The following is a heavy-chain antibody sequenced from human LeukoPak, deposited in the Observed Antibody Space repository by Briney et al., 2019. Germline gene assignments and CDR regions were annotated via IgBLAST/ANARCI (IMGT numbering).Heavy chain of an antibody. J-gene: IGHJ4*02. D-gene: IGHD2-2*01. CDR3: ARDIRYCSYTSCSVADY. CDR2: INPNSGDT. Sequence: ASVKVSCKASGYTFTDYYMYWVRQAPGQGLEWMGSINPNSGDTNYAQKFQGRVTMTRDTSIGTAYMELSRLTSDDTAVYYCARDIRYCSYTSCSVADYWGLGTLVTVSS. V-gene: IGHV1-2*02. CDR1: GYTFTDYY.